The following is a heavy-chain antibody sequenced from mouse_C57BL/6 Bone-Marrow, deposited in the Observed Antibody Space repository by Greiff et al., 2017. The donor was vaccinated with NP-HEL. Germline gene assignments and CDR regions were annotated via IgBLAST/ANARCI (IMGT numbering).Heavy chain of an antibody. Sequence: VQLQQSGAELVRPGASVKLSCKASGYTFTDYYINWVKQRPGQGLEWIARIYPGSGNTYYNEKFKSKATLTVDTSSSTAYMQLSSLTSEDSAVYYCARSGYDYPLPYYFDYWGQGTTLTVSS. CDR2: IYPGSGNT. CDR3: ARSGYDYPLPYYFDY. J-gene: IGHJ2*01. CDR1: GYTFTDYY. V-gene: IGHV1-76*01. D-gene: IGHD2-4*01.